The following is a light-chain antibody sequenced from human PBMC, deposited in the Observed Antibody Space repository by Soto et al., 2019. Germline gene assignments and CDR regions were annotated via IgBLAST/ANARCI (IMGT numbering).Light chain of an antibody. CDR3: QQYKGYSEA. V-gene: IGKV1-5*01. Sequence: DIQMTQSPSTLSASVGDRVTITFRASQSISSWLAWYQQKPGKAPKLLIYDASSLESGVPSRFSGSGSGTEFTLTISSLQPDDFATYYCQQYKGYSEAFGQGTKVDIK. CDR1: QSISSW. J-gene: IGKJ1*01. CDR2: DAS.